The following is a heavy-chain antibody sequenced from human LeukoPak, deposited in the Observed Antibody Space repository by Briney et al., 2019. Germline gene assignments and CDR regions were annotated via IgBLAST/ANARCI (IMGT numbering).Heavy chain of an antibody. CDR1: GFTFSSYA. D-gene: IGHD3-22*01. CDR2: ISGSGGST. J-gene: IGHJ4*02. CDR3: ANRAYDSSGYYFDY. Sequence: GGSLRLSCAASGFTFSSYAMSWVRQAPGKGLEWVSAISGSGGSTYYADSVKGRFTISRDDSKNTLYLQMNSLRAEDTAVYYCANRAYDSSGYYFDYWGQGTLVTVSS. V-gene: IGHV3-23*01.